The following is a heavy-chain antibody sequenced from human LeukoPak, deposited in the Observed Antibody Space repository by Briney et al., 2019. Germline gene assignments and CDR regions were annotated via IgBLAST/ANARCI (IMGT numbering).Heavy chain of an antibody. Sequence: GGSLRLSCAASGFTFSNYAMSWVRQAPGKGLEWVSAISGSASSTYHADSVKGRFTISRDNSKNTLYLQMNSLRAEDTAVYYCARGSAHCSGGSCYSGTASTTPDYWGQGTLVTVSS. CDR3: ARGSAHCSGGSCYSGTASTTPDY. V-gene: IGHV3-23*01. CDR1: GFTFSNYA. CDR2: ISGSASST. J-gene: IGHJ4*02. D-gene: IGHD2-15*01.